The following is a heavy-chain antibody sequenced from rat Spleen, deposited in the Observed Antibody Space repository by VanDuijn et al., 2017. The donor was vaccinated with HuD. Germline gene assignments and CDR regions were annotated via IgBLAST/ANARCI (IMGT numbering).Heavy chain of an antibody. CDR2: ISIGGGST. J-gene: IGHJ3*01. V-gene: IGHV5-25*01. CDR1: GFTFSRFS. D-gene: IGHD4-3*01. Sequence: EVQLVESGGGLVQPGRSLKLSCAASGFTFSRFSMAWVRQAPTKGLEWVAYISIGGGSTYYRDSVKGRFTISRDNAKSTLYLQMDSLRSEDTATYYCARNSGYGFAYWGQGTLVTVSS. CDR3: ARNSGYGFAY.